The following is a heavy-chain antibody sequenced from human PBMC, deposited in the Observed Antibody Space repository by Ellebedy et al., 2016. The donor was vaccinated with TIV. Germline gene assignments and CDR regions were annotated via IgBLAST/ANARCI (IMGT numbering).Heavy chain of an antibody. Sequence: SETLSLXXAVYGGSFSGYYWSWIRQPPGKGLEWIGEINHSGSTNYNPSLKSRVTISVDTSKNQFSLKLSSVTAADTAVYYCARGSILLWFGELLYRGYFDYWGQGTLVTVSS. D-gene: IGHD3-10*01. CDR3: ARGSILLWFGELLYRGYFDY. V-gene: IGHV4-34*01. CDR1: GGSFSGYY. CDR2: INHSGST. J-gene: IGHJ4*02.